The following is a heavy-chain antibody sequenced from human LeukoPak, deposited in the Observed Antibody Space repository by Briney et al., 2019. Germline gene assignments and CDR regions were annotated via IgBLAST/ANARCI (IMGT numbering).Heavy chain of an antibody. D-gene: IGHD1-20*01. CDR2: IYYSGST. V-gene: IGHV4-59*01. CDR1: GGSISSYY. CDR3: ARDRPRVTGTPDAFDI. J-gene: IGHJ3*02. Sequence: SETLSLTCTVSGGSISSYYWSWIRQPPGKGLEWIGYIYYSGSTNYNPSLKSRVTISVDTSKNQFSLKLSSVTAADTAVYYCARDRPRVTGTPDAFDIWGQGTMVTVSS.